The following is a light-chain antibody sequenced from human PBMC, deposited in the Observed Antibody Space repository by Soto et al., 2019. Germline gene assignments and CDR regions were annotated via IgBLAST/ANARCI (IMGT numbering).Light chain of an antibody. CDR1: SSDVGGYNY. Sequence: QSALTQPPSASGSPGQSVTISCTGTSSDVGGYNYVSWYQQYPGKAPKLMIYEVSKRPSGVPDRFSGSKSGNTASLTVSGLQAEDEADYYCSSFAGSRTFVFGTGT. CDR2: EVS. V-gene: IGLV2-8*01. CDR3: SSFAGSRTFV. J-gene: IGLJ1*01.